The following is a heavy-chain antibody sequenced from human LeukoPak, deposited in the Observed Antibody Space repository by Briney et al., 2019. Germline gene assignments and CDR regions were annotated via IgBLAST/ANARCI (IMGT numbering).Heavy chain of an antibody. J-gene: IGHJ4*02. CDR2: IIPILGTA. V-gene: IGHV1-69*06. CDR3: SSYGSGSGGAH. D-gene: IGHD3-10*01. Sequence: GASVKVSCKASGGTFSSYAISWVRQAPGQGLEWMGGIIPILGTANYAQKFQGRVTITADKSTSTAYMELSSLRSEDTAVYYCSSYGSGSGGAHWGQGTLVTVSS. CDR1: GGTFSSYA.